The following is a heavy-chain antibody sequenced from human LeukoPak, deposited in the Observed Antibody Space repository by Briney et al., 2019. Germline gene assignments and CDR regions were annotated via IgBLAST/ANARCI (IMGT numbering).Heavy chain of an antibody. CDR1: GFTFSSYA. Sequence: GGSLRLSCAASGFTFSSYAMSWVRQAPGKGLGWVSAISGSGGSTYYADSVKGRFTISRDNSKNTLYLQMNSLRAEDTAVYYCAKDSSGWNYYYGMDVWGQGTTVTVSS. D-gene: IGHD6-19*01. V-gene: IGHV3-23*01. CDR2: ISGSGGST. J-gene: IGHJ6*02. CDR3: AKDSSGWNYYYGMDV.